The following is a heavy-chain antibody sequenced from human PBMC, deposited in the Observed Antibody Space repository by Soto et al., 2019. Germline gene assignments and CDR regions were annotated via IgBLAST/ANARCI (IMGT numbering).Heavy chain of an antibody. Sequence: VQLVESGGGVVQPGGSLRLSCAASGFTFRSYNMHWVRQAPGEGLEWVAVIWYDARNKYYADSVKGRFTISRDNSKNTLYLQMNSLTAEDTAVYYCARAYYDSSGYSAFDIWGQGTMVTVSS. V-gene: IGHV3-33*01. CDR1: GFTFRSYN. CDR3: ARAYYDSSGYSAFDI. CDR2: IWYDARNK. J-gene: IGHJ3*02. D-gene: IGHD3-22*01.